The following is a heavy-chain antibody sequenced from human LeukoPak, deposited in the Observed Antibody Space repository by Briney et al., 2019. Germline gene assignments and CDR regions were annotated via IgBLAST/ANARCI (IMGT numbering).Heavy chain of an antibody. CDR3: ARVGESGVYYYDSSGYYGD. CDR2: INPSSGGT. J-gene: IGHJ4*02. Sequence: ASVKVSCKASGYTFTDYYMHWVRQAPGQGLEWMGWINPSSGGTNYAQKLQGRVTMTTDTSTSTAYMELRSLRSDDTAVYYCARVGESGVYYYDSSGYYGDWGQGTLVAVSS. D-gene: IGHD3-22*01. CDR1: GYTFTDYY. V-gene: IGHV1-2*02.